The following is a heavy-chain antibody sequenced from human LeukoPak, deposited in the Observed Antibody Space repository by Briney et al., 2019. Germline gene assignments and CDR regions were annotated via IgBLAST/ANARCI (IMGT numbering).Heavy chain of an antibody. CDR3: ARDRGWQQFDY. J-gene: IGHJ4*01. V-gene: IGHV3-7*01. CDR2: IKQDGSEK. D-gene: IGHD5-24*01. Sequence: GGSLRLSCAASGFTFSSYWMSWVRQAPGKGLEWVANIKQDGSEKYYVDSVRGRFSISRDNAKNSLYLELNSLRAEDTGVYFCARDRGWQQFDYWGQGTLVTVSS. CDR1: GFTFSSYW.